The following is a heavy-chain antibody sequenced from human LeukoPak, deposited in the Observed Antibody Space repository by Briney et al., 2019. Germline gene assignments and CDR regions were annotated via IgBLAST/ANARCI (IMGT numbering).Heavy chain of an antibody. CDR2: ISYDGSNK. J-gene: IGHJ4*02. CDR3: AGPGIAVAGFDY. Sequence: GGSLRLSCAASGFTFSSYAMHWVRQAPGKGLEWVAVISYDGSNKYYADSVKGRFTISRDNSKNTLYLQMNSLRAEDTAVYYCAGPGIAVAGFDYWGQGTLVTVSS. V-gene: IGHV3-30-3*01. CDR1: GFTFSSYA. D-gene: IGHD6-19*01.